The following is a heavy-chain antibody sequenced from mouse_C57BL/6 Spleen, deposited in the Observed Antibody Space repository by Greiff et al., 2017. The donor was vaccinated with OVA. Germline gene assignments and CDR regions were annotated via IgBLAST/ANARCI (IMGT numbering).Heavy chain of an antibody. V-gene: IGHV1-7*01. Sequence: VQGVESGAELAKPGASVKLSCKASGYTFTSYWMHWVKQRPGQGLEWIGYINPSSGYTKYNQKFKDKATLTADKSSSTAYMQLSSLTYEDSAVYYCARAPYGSSSLYWYFDVWGTGTTVTVSS. CDR1: GYTFTSYW. D-gene: IGHD1-1*01. CDR3: ARAPYGSSSLYWYFDV. CDR2: INPSSGYT. J-gene: IGHJ1*03.